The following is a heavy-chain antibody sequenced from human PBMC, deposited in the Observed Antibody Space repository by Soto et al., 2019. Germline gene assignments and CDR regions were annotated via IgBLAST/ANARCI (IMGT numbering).Heavy chain of an antibody. Sequence: GGSLRLSCAASGFTFSSYSMNWVRQAPGKGLEWVSSISSSSSYIYYADSVKGRFTISRDNAKNSLYLQMNSLRAEDTAVYYCARGDYSNYPPDYWGQGTLVTVSS. D-gene: IGHD4-4*01. CDR1: GFTFSSYS. CDR2: ISSSSSYI. CDR3: ARGDYSNYPPDY. V-gene: IGHV3-21*01. J-gene: IGHJ4*02.